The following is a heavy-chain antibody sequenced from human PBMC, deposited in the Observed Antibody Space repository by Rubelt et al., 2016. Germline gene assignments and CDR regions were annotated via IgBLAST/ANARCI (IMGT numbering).Heavy chain of an antibody. CDR3: ARDKSLAD. J-gene: IGHJ4*02. CDR1: GYIFTNYA. CDR2: INAGNDNT. Sequence: QVQLVQSGTEVKKPGASVKVSCKASGYIFTNYAMHWVRQAPGQRLEWMGWINAGNDNTKYSQKFQGRVTITRDTSTSIAHMELRSLGAEDTAVYYCARDKSLADWGQGTLVTVSS. V-gene: IGHV1-3*01.